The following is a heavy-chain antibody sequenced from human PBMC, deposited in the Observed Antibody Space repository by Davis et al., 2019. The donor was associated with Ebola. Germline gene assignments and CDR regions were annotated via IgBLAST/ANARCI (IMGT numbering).Heavy chain of an antibody. V-gene: IGHV1-24*01. CDR2: FDPDDGET. J-gene: IGHJ6*02. CDR1: VYTLPELS. CDR3: ATWGGDRVLSYYYGMDV. Sequence: SVTVSRQVSVYTLPELSMHWLRQAPGKGLEWMGGFDPDDGETIYAQKFQGRVTMTEDTSTDTAYLELSSLRSEDTAVYYCATWGGDRVLSYYYGMDVWGQGTTVTVSS. D-gene: IGHD2-21*01.